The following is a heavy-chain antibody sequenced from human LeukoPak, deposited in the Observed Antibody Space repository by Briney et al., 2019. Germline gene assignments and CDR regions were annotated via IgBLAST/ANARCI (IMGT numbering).Heavy chain of an antibody. CDR3: ARDLSGVTGYTYGRGIDY. Sequence: PGGSLRLSCAASGFTFDDYAMHWVRQAPGKGLEWVSGISWNSGSIGYADSVKGRFTISRDNAKNSLYLQMNSLRAEDTAVYYCARDLSGVTGYTYGRGIDYWGQGTLSPSPQ. J-gene: IGHJ4*02. CDR1: GFTFDDYA. V-gene: IGHV3-9*01. CDR2: ISWNSGSI. D-gene: IGHD5-18*01.